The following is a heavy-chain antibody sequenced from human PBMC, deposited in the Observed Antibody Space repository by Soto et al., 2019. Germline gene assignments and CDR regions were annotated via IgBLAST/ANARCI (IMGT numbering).Heavy chain of an antibody. CDR2: IYYSAST. Sequence: QVQLQESGPGLVKPSQTLSLTCTVAGGSISSGDYHWTWIRQFPGKGLEWIGAIYYSASTYYNPSLVSRLTISVDTSKNKFSLKLPSVTAADTAVYYCARDSRTPSGGMDVWGQGTTVTVSS. CDR1: GGSISSGDYH. CDR3: ARDSRTPSGGMDV. J-gene: IGHJ6*02. V-gene: IGHV4-30-4*01.